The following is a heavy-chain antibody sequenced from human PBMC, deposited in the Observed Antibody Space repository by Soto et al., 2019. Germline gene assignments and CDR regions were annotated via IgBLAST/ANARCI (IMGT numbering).Heavy chain of an antibody. CDR2: IYYSGRT. CDR1: GGSISSSSYY. V-gene: IGHV4-39*01. D-gene: IGHD7-27*01. CDR3: AASWARSRKSDHYFDY. J-gene: IGHJ4*02. Sequence: QLQLQESGPGLVKPSETLSLTCTVSGGSISSSSYYWGWIRQPPGKGLEWIGSIYYSGRTYYNPSLKSRVPISVDTSKNQFSLKLSSVTAADTAVYYCAASWARSRKSDHYFDYWGQGTLVTVSS.